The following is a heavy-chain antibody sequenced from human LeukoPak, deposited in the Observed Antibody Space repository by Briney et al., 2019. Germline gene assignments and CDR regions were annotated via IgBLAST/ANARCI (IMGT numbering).Heavy chain of an antibody. CDR2: ISGSGGST. V-gene: IGHV3-23*01. CDR1: GFTFSSYA. D-gene: IGHD3-22*01. J-gene: IGHJ4*02. CDR3: AKATYYYDSSGYQGFDY. Sequence: GVSLTLPCPASGFTFSSYAMSWVRQAPGTGREGPSAISGSGGSTYYAYSVKGRFTISRDNSKNTLYLQMNSLRAEDTAVYYCAKATYYYDSSGYQGFDYWGQGTLVTVSS.